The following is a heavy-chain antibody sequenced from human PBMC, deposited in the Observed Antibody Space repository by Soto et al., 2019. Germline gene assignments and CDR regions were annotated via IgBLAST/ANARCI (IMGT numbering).Heavy chain of an antibody. D-gene: IGHD6-13*01. J-gene: IGHJ4*02. CDR1: AFTFSSYA. CDR3: AKAALYGSTWETGKGYFDY. CDR2: ISGGGGSA. Sequence: EVQLLESGGDLVQPGGSLRLSCAASAFTFSSYAMSWVRQAPGKGLEWVSTISGGGGSAYYAASVEGRFTISRDNSKNTLVLQMHTLRAEDTDVYYCAKAALYGSTWETGKGYFDYWGQGTLVTVSS. V-gene: IGHV3-23*01.